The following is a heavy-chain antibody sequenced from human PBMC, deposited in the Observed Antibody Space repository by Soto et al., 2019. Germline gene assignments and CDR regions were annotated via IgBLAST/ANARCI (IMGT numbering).Heavy chain of an antibody. CDR3: AKDGDSITRNTPLYY. D-gene: IGHD2-2*01. CDR1: GFTFSSYA. CDR2: ISVSGDRT. J-gene: IGHJ4*02. Sequence: LRLSCAASGFTFSSYAMCWVRQAPGKGLEWVASISVSGDRTFYADSVKGRFTISRDNSRNTLHLQMNSLRAEDTAVYYCAKDGDSITRNTPLYYWGQGXLVPVSS. V-gene: IGHV3-23*01.